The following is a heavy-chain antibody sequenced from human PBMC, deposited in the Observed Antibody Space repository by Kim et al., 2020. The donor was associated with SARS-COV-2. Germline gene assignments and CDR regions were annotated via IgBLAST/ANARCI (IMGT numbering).Heavy chain of an antibody. Sequence: ASVKVSCKASGYTVTSYGISWVRQAPGQGLEWMGWISAYNGNTKYAQKLQGIVTMTTDTSTSTAYMELRSLKSDDTAVYYWARGGPYYYDSSGYLAGAFDIWGQGTMVTFSS. CDR1: GYTVTSYG. J-gene: IGHJ3*02. CDR3: ARGGPYYYDSSGYLAGAFDI. D-gene: IGHD3-22*01. V-gene: IGHV1-18*01. CDR2: ISAYNGNT.